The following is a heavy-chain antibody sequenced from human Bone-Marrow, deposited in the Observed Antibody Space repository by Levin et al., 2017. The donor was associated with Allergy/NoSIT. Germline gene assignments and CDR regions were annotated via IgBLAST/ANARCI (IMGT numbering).Heavy chain of an antibody. CDR2: ISGSGATT. CDR1: GFTFSSCA. J-gene: IGHJ4*02. D-gene: IGHD2-8*02. Sequence: PGGSLRLSCAASGFTFSSCAMYWIRQAPGKGLEWVSAISGSGATTYYAESVKGRFTISRDNSKNTLFLQMNSLRADDTAVYYCAKWTGGALWGQGTLVSVSS. CDR3: AKWTGGAL. V-gene: IGHV3-23*01.